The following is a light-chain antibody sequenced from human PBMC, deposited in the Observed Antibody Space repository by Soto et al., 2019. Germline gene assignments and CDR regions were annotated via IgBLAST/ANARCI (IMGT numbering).Light chain of an antibody. J-gene: IGKJ1*01. CDR3: QQYNNWPRT. CDR1: QSVSSN. Sequence: EIVMTQSPATLSVSPGERATLSCRASQSVSSNLAWYQQKPGQAPRLLIYGASTRATGIPARVSGSGPGTEFTLTISSLQSEDFAVYYCQQYNNWPRTFGQGTKVEIK. V-gene: IGKV3-15*01. CDR2: GAS.